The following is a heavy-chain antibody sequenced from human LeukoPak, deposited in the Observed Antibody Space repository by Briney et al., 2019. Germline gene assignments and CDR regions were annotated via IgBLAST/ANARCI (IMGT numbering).Heavy chain of an antibody. CDR3: ARDLMSSYGTPGDY. CDR1: GFTFSSYS. CDR2: ISSSSSTI. V-gene: IGHV3-48*04. J-gene: IGHJ4*02. D-gene: IGHD5-18*01. Sequence: GGSLRLSCAASGFTFSSYSMNWVRQAPGKGLEWVSCISSSSSTIYYADSVKGRFTISRDNAKNSLYLQMNSLRAEDTAVYYCARDLMSSYGTPGDYWGQGTLVTVSS.